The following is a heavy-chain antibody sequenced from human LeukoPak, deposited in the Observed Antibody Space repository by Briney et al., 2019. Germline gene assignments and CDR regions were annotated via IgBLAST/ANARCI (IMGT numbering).Heavy chain of an antibody. Sequence: PSETLSLTCAVYGGSFSGYYWSWTRQPPGKGLEWIGEINHSGSTNYNPSLKSRVTISVDTSKNQFSLKLSSVTAADTAVYYCAGGVYYGSGSYPYYYYYGMDVWGQGTTVTVSS. J-gene: IGHJ6*02. CDR2: INHSGST. D-gene: IGHD3-10*01. CDR1: GGSFSGYY. CDR3: AGGVYYGSGSYPYYYYYGMDV. V-gene: IGHV4-34*01.